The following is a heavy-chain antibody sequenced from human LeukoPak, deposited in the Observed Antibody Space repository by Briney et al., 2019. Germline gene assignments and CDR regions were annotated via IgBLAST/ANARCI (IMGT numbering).Heavy chain of an antibody. Sequence: SQTLSLTCAISGDSVSSNSAAWNWIRQSPSRGLEWLGRTYYRSKWYNDYAVSVKSRITINPDTSKNQFSLQLNSVTPEDTAVYYCTRQTIFDGYSYGENFDYWGQGTLVTVSS. CDR2: TYYRSKWYN. CDR3: TRQTIFDGYSYGENFDY. CDR1: GDSVSSNSAA. J-gene: IGHJ4*02. V-gene: IGHV6-1*01. D-gene: IGHD5-18*01.